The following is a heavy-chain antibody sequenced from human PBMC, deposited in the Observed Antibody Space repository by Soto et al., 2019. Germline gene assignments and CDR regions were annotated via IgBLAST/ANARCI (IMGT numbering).Heavy chain of an antibody. D-gene: IGHD1-26*01. CDR1: GYTFTSYA. V-gene: IGHV1-3*01. Sequence: GASVKVSCKASGYTFTSYAMHWVRQAPGQRLEWMGWINAGNGNTKYSQKFQGRVTITKDTSASTAYMELSSLRSEDTAVYYCASQEWELLHYYYYYGMDVWGQGTTVTVSS. CDR2: INAGNGNT. CDR3: ASQEWELLHYYYYYGMDV. J-gene: IGHJ6*02.